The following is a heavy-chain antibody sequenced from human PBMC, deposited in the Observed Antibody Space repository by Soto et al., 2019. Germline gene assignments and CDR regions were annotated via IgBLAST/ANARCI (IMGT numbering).Heavy chain of an antibody. CDR1: GYDFSAYW. J-gene: IGHJ4*02. CDR3: ARTDYGSGTFDS. V-gene: IGHV5-51*03. D-gene: IGHD3-10*01. Sequence: DVQLVQSGAEVKKPGESLRISCKGSGYDFSAYWINWVRQMPGKGLEWMGTIYPGDSDVRYSPSFQGQVTISVDKSISIAYLQWSSLMAADTAIYYCARTDYGSGTFDSWGQGTLVTVSS. CDR2: IYPGDSDV.